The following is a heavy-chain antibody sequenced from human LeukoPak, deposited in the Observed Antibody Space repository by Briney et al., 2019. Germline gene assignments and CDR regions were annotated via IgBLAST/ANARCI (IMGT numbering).Heavy chain of an antibody. V-gene: IGHV3-7*05. J-gene: IGHJ4*02. CDR3: ARARSSGLTLVDY. D-gene: IGHD6-19*01. CDR2: IKQDGSEK. CDR1: GFTFSSHW. Sequence: GGSLRLSCTVGGFTFSSHWMSWVRQAPGKGLEWVANIKQDGSEKYYVDSVKGRFTISRDNSKNTLFLQMNSLRAEDTAVYYCARARSSGLTLVDYWGQGTLVTVSS.